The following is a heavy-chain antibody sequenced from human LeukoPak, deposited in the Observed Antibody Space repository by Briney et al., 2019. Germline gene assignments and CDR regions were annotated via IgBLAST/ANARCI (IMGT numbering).Heavy chain of an antibody. J-gene: IGHJ5*02. Sequence: PGGSLRLSCVASGFTFSDSYMTWVRQAPGGGLEWVSTIRANGRDTYYADSVKGRFTITRDNSKNTLYLEMNSLRAEDTAVYYCAKGGYSTYFDPWGQGTLVTVSS. V-gene: IGHV3-23*01. CDR1: GFTFSDSY. D-gene: IGHD5-12*01. CDR2: IRANGRDT. CDR3: AKGGYSTYFDP.